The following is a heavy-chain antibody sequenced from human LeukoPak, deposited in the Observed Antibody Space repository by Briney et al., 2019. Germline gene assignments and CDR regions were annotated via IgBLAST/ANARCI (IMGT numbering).Heavy chain of an antibody. V-gene: IGHV3-20*04. D-gene: IGHD1-26*01. Sequence: GGSLRLSCAASGFTFDDYGMSWVRQAPGKGLEWVSGINWNGGSTGYADSLKGRFTISRDNAKNTLYLQMNSLRAEDTAVYYCAREIRSGSYPYYFDYWGQGTLVTVSS. CDR3: AREIRSGSYPYYFDY. J-gene: IGHJ4*02. CDR2: INWNGGST. CDR1: GFTFDDYG.